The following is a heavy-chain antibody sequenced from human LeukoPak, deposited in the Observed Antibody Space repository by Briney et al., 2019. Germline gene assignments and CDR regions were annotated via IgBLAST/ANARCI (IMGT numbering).Heavy chain of an antibody. V-gene: IGHV3-53*04. CDR2: TYSGGST. J-gene: IGHJ6*02. D-gene: IGHD3-3*01. CDR3: ARAMEYYDFWSGYWDYYYGMDV. Sequence: GGSLRLSCAASGFTVSSNYMSWVRQAPGKGLEWVSVTYSGGSTYYADSVKGRFTISRHNSKNTLYLQMNSLRAEDTAVYYCARAMEYYDFWSGYWDYYYGMDVWGQGTTVTVSS. CDR1: GFTVSSNY.